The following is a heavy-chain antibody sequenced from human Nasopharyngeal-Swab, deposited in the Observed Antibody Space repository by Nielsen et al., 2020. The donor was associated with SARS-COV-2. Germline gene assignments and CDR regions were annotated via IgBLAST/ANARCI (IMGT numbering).Heavy chain of an antibody. CDR3: ARGRPSSGSSAYYYYGMDV. V-gene: IGHV5-10-1*01. D-gene: IGHD1-26*01. Sequence: GESLKISCKGSGYTFTSYWISWVRQMPGKGLEWMGRIDPSDSYTNYNPSFQGHVTISVDKSICTAYLQWSSLKASDTAMYYCARGRPSSGSSAYYYYGMDVWGQGTTVTVSS. CDR2: IDPSDSYT. J-gene: IGHJ6*02. CDR1: GYTFTSYW.